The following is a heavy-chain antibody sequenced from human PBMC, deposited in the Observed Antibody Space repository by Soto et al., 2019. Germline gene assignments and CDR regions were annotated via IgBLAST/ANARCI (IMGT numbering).Heavy chain of an antibody. J-gene: IGHJ4*02. D-gene: IGHD3-3*01. CDR2: IYRSGMP. CDR3: ARDTGGFGQFVY. Sequence: SETLSRTCTVSASSISNAAYSRSWIRQPPGKGLEWIGYIYRSGMPFYNPSLRRRLTISIDRSNDQFSLNLKPVPPVDTAASYWARDTGGFGQFVYWDQGTLDTVSS. V-gene: IGHV4-30-2*01. CDR1: ASSISNAAYS.